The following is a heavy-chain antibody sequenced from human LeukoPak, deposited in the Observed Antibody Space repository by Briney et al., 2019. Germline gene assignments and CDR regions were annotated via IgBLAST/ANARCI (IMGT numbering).Heavy chain of an antibody. CDR2: ISSSSSYI. CDR3: ARDYYDSSGHLGSNSSIPFLFDY. D-gene: IGHD3-22*01. CDR1: GFTFSSYS. J-gene: IGHJ4*02. V-gene: IGHV3-21*01. Sequence: GGSLRLSCAASGFTFSSYSMNWVRQAPGKGLEWVSSISSSSSYIYYADSVKGRFTISRDNAKNSLYQQMNSLRAEDTAVYYCARDYYDSSGHLGSNSSIPFLFDYWGQGTLVTVSS.